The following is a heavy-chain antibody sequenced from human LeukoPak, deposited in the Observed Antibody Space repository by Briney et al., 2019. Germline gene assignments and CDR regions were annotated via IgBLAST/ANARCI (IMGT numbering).Heavy chain of an antibody. CDR2: ISWNSGSI. D-gene: IGHD3-3*01. V-gene: IGHV3-9*01. Sequence: PGGSLRLSCAASGFTFDDYAMHWVRQAPGKGLEWVSGISWNSGSIGYADSVKGRFTISRDNSKNTLYLQMNSLRAEDTAVYYCARATVRFLEWLPVDYWGQGTLVTVSS. CDR3: ARATVRFLEWLPVDY. CDR1: GFTFDDYA. J-gene: IGHJ4*02.